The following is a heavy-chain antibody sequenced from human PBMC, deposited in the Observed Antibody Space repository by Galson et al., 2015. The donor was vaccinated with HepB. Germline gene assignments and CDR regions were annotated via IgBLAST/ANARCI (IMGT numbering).Heavy chain of an antibody. J-gene: IGHJ3*02. Sequence: QSGAEVKKPGESLKISCKGSGYSFTSYWIGWVRQMPGKGLEWMGIIYPGDSDTRYSPSFQGQVTISADKSISTAYLQWSSLKASDTAMYYCARRDCSGGSCYRRTDDAFDIWGQGTMVTVSS. CDR3: ARRDCSGGSCYRRTDDAFDI. D-gene: IGHD2-15*01. CDR1: GYSFTSYW. CDR2: IYPGDSDT. V-gene: IGHV5-51*01.